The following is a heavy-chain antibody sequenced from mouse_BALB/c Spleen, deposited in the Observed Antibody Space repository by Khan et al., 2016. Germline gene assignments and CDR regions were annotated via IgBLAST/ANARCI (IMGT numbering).Heavy chain of an antibody. CDR3: ARVYDGYSAWFGY. V-gene: IGHV1S56*01. CDR2: NYPGDGMI. Sequence: VQLQESGPELVKPGASVKMSCKASGYAFTSYYIHWVKQRPGQGLEWIGWNYPGDGMIKYNEKFRGRTTLTADKSSSTAYMLLSSLTSEDSAIYFCARVYDGYSAWFGYWGQGTLVTVSA. D-gene: IGHD2-3*01. CDR1: GYAFTSYY. J-gene: IGHJ3*01.